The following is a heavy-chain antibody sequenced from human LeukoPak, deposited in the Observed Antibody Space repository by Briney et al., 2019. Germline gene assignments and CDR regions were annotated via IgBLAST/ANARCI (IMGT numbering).Heavy chain of an antibody. CDR1: GFTFSSYW. V-gene: IGHV3-7*04. Sequence: GGSLRLSCAVSGFTFSSYWMTWVRQAPGKGLEWVANIKQDGSEKYYVDSVKGRFTISRDNAKSSLYLQMNSLRGEDTAVYYCVRGRTYYYDSSGYPFDYWGQGTLVTVSS. CDR2: IKQDGSEK. D-gene: IGHD3-22*01. J-gene: IGHJ4*02. CDR3: VRGRTYYYDSSGYPFDY.